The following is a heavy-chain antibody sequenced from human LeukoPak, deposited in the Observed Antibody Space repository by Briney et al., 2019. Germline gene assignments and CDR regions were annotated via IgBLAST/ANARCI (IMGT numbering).Heavy chain of an antibody. V-gene: IGHV1-2*06. CDR2: IDPNVDDR. CDR3: ARDAAVVGQGSEY. D-gene: IGHD6-19*01. J-gene: IGHJ4*02. CDR1: GYTFSGYW. Sequence: GASVKVSCKASGYTFSGYWIRWVRQAPGQGLEWMGRIDPNVDDRKYAQKFQGRVTMTRDTSTNTAYMELSSLRSDDTAMYYCARDAAVVGQGSEYWGQGTLVTVSS.